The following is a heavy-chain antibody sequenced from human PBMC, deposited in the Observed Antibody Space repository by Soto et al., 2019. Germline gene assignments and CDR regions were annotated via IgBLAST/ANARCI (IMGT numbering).Heavy chain of an antibody. CDR3: AKDGRRWDLPADY. CDR1: GFTFSSYW. J-gene: IGHJ4*02. CDR2: IKEGGSEK. Sequence: GGSLRLSCAASGFTFSSYWMSWVRQAPGKGLEWVANIKEGGSEKYYVDSMKGRFTISRDNAKNTLYLQMNSLRAEDTAVYYCAKDGRRWDLPADYWGQGALVTVSS. D-gene: IGHD1-26*01. V-gene: IGHV3-7*05.